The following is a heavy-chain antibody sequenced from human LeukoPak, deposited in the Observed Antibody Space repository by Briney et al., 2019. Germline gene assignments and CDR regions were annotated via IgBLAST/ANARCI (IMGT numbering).Heavy chain of an antibody. V-gene: IGHV3-23*01. J-gene: IGHJ3*02. Sequence: GGSLTLSCTASGFTFSSYAMSWVRQAPGKGLEWVSAISGSGDNTYYAESEKGRFTISRDNSENTLNLQMSSLRADDTAVYYCAKGRTYGSAMGAFDIWGQGTMVTVSS. CDR1: GFTFSSYA. CDR3: AKGRTYGSAMGAFDI. D-gene: IGHD3-10*01. CDR2: ISGSGDNT.